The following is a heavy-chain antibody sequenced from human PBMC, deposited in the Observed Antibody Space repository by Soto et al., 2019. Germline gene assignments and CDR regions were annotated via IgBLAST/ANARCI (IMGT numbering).Heavy chain of an antibody. CDR1: GFTFSSYA. Sequence: PVGSLRLSCAASGFTFSSYAMHWVRQAPGKGLEWVAVISYDGSNKYYADSVKGRFTISRDNSKNTLYLQMNSLRAEDTAVYYCARDLVAVAGTSHWGQGTLVTVSS. V-gene: IGHV3-30-3*01. J-gene: IGHJ4*02. D-gene: IGHD6-19*01. CDR3: ARDLVAVAGTSH. CDR2: ISYDGSNK.